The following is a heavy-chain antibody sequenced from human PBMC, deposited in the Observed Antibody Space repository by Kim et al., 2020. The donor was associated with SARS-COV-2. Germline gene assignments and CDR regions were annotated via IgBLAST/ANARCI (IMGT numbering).Heavy chain of an antibody. CDR3: AKADGGLDTDMSY. J-gene: IGHJ4*02. D-gene: IGHD3-10*01. CDR2: ISWNSGNI. V-gene: IGHV3-9*01. Sequence: GGSLRLSCAASGFTFDGYAMHWVRQAPGKGLEWVSGISWNSGNIGYADSVKGRFTVSRDNAKNSLYLQMNSLRTEDTALYYCAKADGGLDTDMSYWGER. CDR1: GFTFDGYA.